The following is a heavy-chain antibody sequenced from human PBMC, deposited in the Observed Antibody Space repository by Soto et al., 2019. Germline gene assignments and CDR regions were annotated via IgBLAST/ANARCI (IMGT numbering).Heavy chain of an antibody. Sequence: QVQLVQSGAEVKKPGSSVKVSCKASGGTFSSYAISWVRQAPGPGLEWMGGIIPIFGTANYAQKLQGRVTITVDETTSAAYMALRSLRSEDTAVYYCARERVGAVDYCGQGALVTVSS. CDR1: GGTFSSYA. J-gene: IGHJ4*02. CDR2: IIPIFGTA. D-gene: IGHD1-26*01. V-gene: IGHV1-69*12. CDR3: ARERVGAVDY.